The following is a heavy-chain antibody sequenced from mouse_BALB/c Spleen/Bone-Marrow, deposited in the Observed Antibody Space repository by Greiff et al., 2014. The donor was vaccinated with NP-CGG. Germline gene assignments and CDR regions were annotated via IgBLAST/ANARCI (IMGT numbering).Heavy chain of an antibody. CDR1: DFNIKDTF. Sequence: EVQLQQSGAELVKPGASVKLSCTASDFNIKDTFMHWVKQRPEQGLEWIGRIDPANGDTKYDPKFQGKATITADTSSKTAYLQLSSLTYEDTAVYYCTKPSFYYGSSYWYFDVWGAGTTVTVSS. D-gene: IGHD1-1*01. J-gene: IGHJ1*01. V-gene: IGHV14-3*02. CDR2: IDPANGDT. CDR3: TKPSFYYGSSYWYFDV.